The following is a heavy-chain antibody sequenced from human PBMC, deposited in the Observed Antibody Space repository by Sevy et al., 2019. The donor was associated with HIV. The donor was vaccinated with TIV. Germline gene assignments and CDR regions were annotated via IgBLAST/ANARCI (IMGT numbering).Heavy chain of an antibody. Sequence: GGSLRLSCAASGFTSSTYTMTWVRQAPGKGLEWVSAISGSAGSTYYADSVKGRFTISRDNSKNTLYLQMNSLRVEDTAVYYWAKGDSTFYGMDVWGQGTTVTVSS. CDR1: GFTSSTYT. CDR3: AKGDSTFYGMDV. D-gene: IGHD6-13*01. CDR2: ISGSAGST. J-gene: IGHJ6*02. V-gene: IGHV3-23*01.